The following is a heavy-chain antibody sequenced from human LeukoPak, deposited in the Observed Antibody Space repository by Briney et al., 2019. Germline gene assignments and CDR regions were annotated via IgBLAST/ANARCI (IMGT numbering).Heavy chain of an antibody. CDR3: ASEIFGSGSYPDF. Sequence: GGSLRLSCAASGFVFNTYAMHWVRQAPGQGLEWVALIWHDGSHKFYSNSVRGQFTISRDNSKNTVSLQMNNLRPEDTAVYYCASEIFGSGSYPDFWGQGTLVTVSS. V-gene: IGHV3-33*01. J-gene: IGHJ4*02. CDR2: IWHDGSHK. D-gene: IGHD3-10*01. CDR1: GFVFNTYA.